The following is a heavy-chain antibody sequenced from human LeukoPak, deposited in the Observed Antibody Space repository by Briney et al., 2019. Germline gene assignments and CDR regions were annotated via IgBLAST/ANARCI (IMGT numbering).Heavy chain of an antibody. V-gene: IGHV3-74*01. Sequence: GGSLRLSCAASGFTFSNYWMHWVRQAPGKGLVWVSRINSDGSSTTYADSVKGRFTSSRDNAKNTLYVQMNSLRAEDTAVYYCARVRSGSSAGNYGMDVWGQGTTVTVSS. CDR3: ARVRSGSSAGNYGMDV. D-gene: IGHD1-26*01. CDR2: INSDGSST. J-gene: IGHJ6*02. CDR1: GFTFSNYW.